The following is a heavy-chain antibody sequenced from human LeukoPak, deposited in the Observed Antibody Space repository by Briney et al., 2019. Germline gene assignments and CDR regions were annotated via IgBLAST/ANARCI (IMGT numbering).Heavy chain of an antibody. D-gene: IGHD6-19*01. J-gene: IGHJ4*02. V-gene: IGHV3-49*03. CDR2: VRSKIYGGTT. CDR1: GFTFGDYA. Sequence: GGSLRLSCTASGFTFGDYAMSWFRQAPGKGLEWVGFVRSKIYGGTTEYAASVKGRFTISRDDSKSIAYLQMNSLKTEDTAVYYCTRDQYSSGWYDILFDYWGQGTLVTVSS. CDR3: TRDQYSSGWYDILFDY.